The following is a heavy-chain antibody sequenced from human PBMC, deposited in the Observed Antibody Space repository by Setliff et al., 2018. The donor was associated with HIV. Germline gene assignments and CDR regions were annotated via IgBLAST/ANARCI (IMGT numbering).Heavy chain of an antibody. CDR1: GFTFSDYY. CDR3: AKTQTVIAVYGPFDS. D-gene: IGHD2-21*01. J-gene: IGHJ4*02. V-gene: IGHV3-23*01. CDR2: ISGSGGST. Sequence: GGSLRLSCAASGFTFSDYYMSWVRQAPRKGLEWVSAISGSGGSTYYADSVKGRFTISRDNSNNTVYLQMNSLRAEDTAMYYCAKTQTVIAVYGPFDSWGQGTPVTVSS.